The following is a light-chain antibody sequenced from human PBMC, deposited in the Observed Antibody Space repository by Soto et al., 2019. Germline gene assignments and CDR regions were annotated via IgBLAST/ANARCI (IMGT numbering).Light chain of an antibody. CDR2: DAS. V-gene: IGKV1-5*01. J-gene: IGKJ1*01. CDR3: QQYNSYPWT. Sequence: DIQMTQSPSTLSASVGDRVTITCRASQSVSNWLAWYQQKPGIAPKLLIFDASSLASGVPSRFSGSGSGTEFTLTITSLQPDDFATYYCQQYNSYPWTFGQGTKVEIK. CDR1: QSVSNW.